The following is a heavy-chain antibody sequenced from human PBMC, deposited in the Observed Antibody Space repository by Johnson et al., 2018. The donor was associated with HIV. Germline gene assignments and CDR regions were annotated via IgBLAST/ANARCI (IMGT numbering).Heavy chain of an antibody. CDR1: GFTFSSYA. CDR3: AKDRRYCGGDCSVDAFDI. CDR2: ISGSGGST. J-gene: IGHJ3*02. V-gene: IGHV3-23*04. D-gene: IGHD2-21*02. Sequence: VQLVESGGGLVQPGGSLRLSCAASGFTFSSYAMSCVRQAPGKGLEWVPAISGSGGSTYYADYVKGRFTISRDKSKNTLYLQMNSRRAEDKAVYYCAKDRRYCGGDCSVDAFDIWGQVTMVTVSS.